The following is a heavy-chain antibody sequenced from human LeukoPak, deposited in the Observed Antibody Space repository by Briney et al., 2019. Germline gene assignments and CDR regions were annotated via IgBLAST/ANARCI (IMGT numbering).Heavy chain of an antibody. Sequence: GESLKISCKGSGYSFSNYWIGWVRQMPGKGLEWMGIIYPDDSDTRYSPSFQGQVTISADKSISTAYLQWSSLKASDTAMYYCARRGPGSSGGEDYWGQGTLVTVSS. J-gene: IGHJ4*02. CDR3: ARRGPGSSGGEDY. CDR1: GYSFSNYW. CDR2: IYPDDSDT. V-gene: IGHV5-51*01. D-gene: IGHD2-15*01.